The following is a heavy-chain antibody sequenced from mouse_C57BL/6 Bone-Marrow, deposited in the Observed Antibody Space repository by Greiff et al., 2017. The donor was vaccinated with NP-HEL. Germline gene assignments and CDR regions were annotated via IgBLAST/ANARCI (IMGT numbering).Heavy chain of an antibody. D-gene: IGHD1-1*01. CDR3: ARSLYYGSSYNAMDY. V-gene: IGHV5-12*01. Sequence: EVNVVESGGGLVQPGGSLKLSCAASGFTFSDYYMYWVRQTPEKRLEWVAYISNGGGSTYYPDTVKGRFTISRDNAKNTLYLQMSRLKSEDTAMYYCARSLYYGSSYNAMDYWGQGTSVTVSS. J-gene: IGHJ4*01. CDR1: GFTFSDYY. CDR2: ISNGGGST.